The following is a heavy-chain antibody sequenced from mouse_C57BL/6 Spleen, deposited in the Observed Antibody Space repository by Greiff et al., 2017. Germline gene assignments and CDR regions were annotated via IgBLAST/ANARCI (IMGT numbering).Heavy chain of an antibody. V-gene: IGHV5-17*01. J-gene: IGHJ3*01. CDR3: ARDDYYGSSLAWFAY. Sequence: VQRVESGGGLVKPGGSLKLSCAASGFTFSDYGMHWVRQAPEKGLEWVAYISSGSSTIYYADTVKGRFTISRDNAKNTLFLQMTSLRSEDTAMYYCARDDYYGSSLAWFAYWSQGTLVTDSA. D-gene: IGHD1-1*01. CDR2: ISSGSSTI. CDR1: GFTFSDYG.